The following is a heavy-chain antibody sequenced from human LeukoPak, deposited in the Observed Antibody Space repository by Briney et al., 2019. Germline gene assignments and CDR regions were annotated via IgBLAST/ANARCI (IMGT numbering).Heavy chain of an antibody. D-gene: IGHD3-22*01. CDR1: GGSFSGYY. V-gene: IGHV4-34*01. CDR2: INHSGST. CDR3: ARGFPGGPVKAFPTMIVVGLDY. J-gene: IGHJ4*02. Sequence: KTSETLSFTCAVYGGSFSGYYWSWIRQPPGKGLEWIGEINHSGSTNYNPSLKSRVTISVDTSKNQFSLKLSSVTAADTAVYYCARGFPGGPVKAFPTMIVVGLDYWGQGTLVTVSS.